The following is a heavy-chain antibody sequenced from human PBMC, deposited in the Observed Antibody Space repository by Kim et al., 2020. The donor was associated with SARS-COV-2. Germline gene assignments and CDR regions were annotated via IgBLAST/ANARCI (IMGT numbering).Heavy chain of an antibody. D-gene: IGHD3-10*01. CDR1: GFTFSSYD. CDR3: ARGLWFGDLLDY. Sequence: GGSLRLSCAASGFTFSSYDMHWVRQATGKGLEWVSAIGTAGDTYYPGSVKGRFTISRENAKNSLYLQMNSLRAGDTAVYYCARGLWFGDLLDYWGQGTLVTVSS. J-gene: IGHJ4*02. CDR2: IGTAGDT. V-gene: IGHV3-13*04.